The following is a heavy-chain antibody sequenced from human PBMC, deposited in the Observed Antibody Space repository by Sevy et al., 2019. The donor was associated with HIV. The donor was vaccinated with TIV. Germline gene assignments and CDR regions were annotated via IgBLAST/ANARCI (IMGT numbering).Heavy chain of an antibody. CDR1: GFTFGDYA. Sequence: GGSLRLSCTASGFTFGDYAMSWVRQAPGKGLEWLGFIRSKAYGGTTEYAASVKGRFTISRDDSKSIAYLQMNSLKTEDTAVYYCTRVAGYYDILTGYYPKGYYFDYWGQGTLVTVSS. D-gene: IGHD3-9*01. CDR3: TRVAGYYDILTGYYPKGYYFDY. V-gene: IGHV3-49*04. J-gene: IGHJ4*02. CDR2: IRSKAYGGTT.